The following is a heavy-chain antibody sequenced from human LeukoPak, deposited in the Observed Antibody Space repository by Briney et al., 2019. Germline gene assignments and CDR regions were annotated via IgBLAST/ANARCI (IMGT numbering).Heavy chain of an antibody. V-gene: IGHV3-23*01. CDR3: ASIGYSCGYPSNWFDP. J-gene: IGHJ5*02. Sequence: HPGGSLRLSCAASGFTFSSYAMSWVRQAPGKGLEWVSAISGSGGSTYYADSVKGRFTISRDNSKNTLYLQMNSLRAEDTAVYYCASIGYSCGYPSNWFDPWGQGTLVTVSS. CDR1: GFTFSSYA. D-gene: IGHD5-18*01. CDR2: ISGSGGST.